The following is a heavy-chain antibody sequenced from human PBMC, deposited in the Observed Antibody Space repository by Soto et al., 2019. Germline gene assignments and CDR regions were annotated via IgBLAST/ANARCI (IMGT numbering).Heavy chain of an antibody. Sequence: EVQLLQSGGGLVQPGGSLRLSCVGSGFTFSRYAMIWVRQTPGKGLEWVSGIGDRGTTTYYADSVKGRFTISRDNSGNTLCLQTNSLRAADTAVYYCAKDRPGDYYYYGMDVWGQGTTVTVS. CDR2: IGDRGTTT. J-gene: IGHJ6*02. CDR1: GFTFSRYA. V-gene: IGHV3-23*01. CDR3: AKDRPGDYYYYGMDV. D-gene: IGHD4-17*01.